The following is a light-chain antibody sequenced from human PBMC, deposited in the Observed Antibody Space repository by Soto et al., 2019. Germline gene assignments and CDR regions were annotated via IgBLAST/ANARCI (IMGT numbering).Light chain of an antibody. CDR3: SSYTSSNTLV. Sequence: QSVLTQPASVSGSPGQSITISCTGTSSDVGGYNYVSWYQQHPGKAPKLMIFEVSDRPSGVSNRFSGSKSGNTASLTISGLQAEDEAHYYCSSYTSSNTLVFGGGTQLTVL. CDR1: SSDVGGYNY. V-gene: IGLV2-14*01. CDR2: EVS. J-gene: IGLJ2*01.